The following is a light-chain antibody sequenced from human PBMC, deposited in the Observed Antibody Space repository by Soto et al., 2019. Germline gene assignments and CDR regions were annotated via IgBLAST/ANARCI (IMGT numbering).Light chain of an antibody. J-gene: IGLJ2*01. Sequence: QSVLIQPPSASGTPGQRVTISCTGSSSNIGSNTVNWYQQLPGTAPKLLIYGDNQRPSGVPDRCSGSKSGTSASLAISGLQSEDEADYYCAAWDDSLNGPVFGGGTQLTVL. CDR2: GDN. CDR3: AAWDDSLNGPV. CDR1: SSNIGSNT. V-gene: IGLV1-44*01.